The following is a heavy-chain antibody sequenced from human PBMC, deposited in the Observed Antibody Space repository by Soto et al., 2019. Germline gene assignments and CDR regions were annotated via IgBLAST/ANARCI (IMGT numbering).Heavy chain of an antibody. J-gene: IGHJ4*02. D-gene: IGHD3-16*01. CDR3: ARGKVTLLW. Sequence: PWETLSLTCTVSGGSISSYYWSWIRQPPGKGLEWIGYIYYSGSTNYNPSLKSRVTISVDTSKNQFSLKLSSVTAADTAVYYCARGKVTLLWWGQGTLVTVS. V-gene: IGHV4-59*01. CDR2: IYYSGST. CDR1: GGSISSYY.